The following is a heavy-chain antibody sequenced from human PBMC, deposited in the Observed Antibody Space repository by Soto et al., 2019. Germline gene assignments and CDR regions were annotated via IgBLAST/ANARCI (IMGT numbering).Heavy chain of an antibody. Sequence: ASVKVSCKASGYTFTGYYMHWVRQAPGQGLEWMGWINPNSGGTNYAQKFQGWVTMTRDTSISTAYMELSRLRSDDTAVYYCARGVREDLRDFWSDNWFDPWGQGTLVTVSS. CDR1: GYTFTGYY. J-gene: IGHJ5*02. V-gene: IGHV1-2*04. CDR2: INPNSGGT. CDR3: ARGVREDLRDFWSDNWFDP. D-gene: IGHD3-3*01.